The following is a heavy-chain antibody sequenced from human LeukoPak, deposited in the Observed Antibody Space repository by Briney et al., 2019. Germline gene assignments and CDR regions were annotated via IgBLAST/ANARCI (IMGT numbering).Heavy chain of an antibody. CDR1: GFTFSSYS. CDR3: ARDRQRLVDY. D-gene: IGHD6-13*01. J-gene: IGHJ4*02. CDR2: ISSSSSYI. V-gene: IGHV3-21*01. Sequence: GGSLRLSCAASGFTFSSYSMNWVRQAPGKGLEWVSSISSSSSYIYYAGSVKGRFTISRDNAKNSLYLQMNSLRAEDTAVYYCARDRQRLVDYWGQGTLVTVSS.